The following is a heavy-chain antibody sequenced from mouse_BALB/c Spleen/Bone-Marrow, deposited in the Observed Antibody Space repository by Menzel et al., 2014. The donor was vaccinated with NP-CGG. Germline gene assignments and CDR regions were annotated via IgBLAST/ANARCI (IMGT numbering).Heavy chain of an antibody. CDR3: ARLSYYGLTDY. CDR2: INPESSTI. J-gene: IGHJ2*01. V-gene: IGHV4-1*02. Sequence: EVKLVESAGGLVQPGGSLKLSCTASGFDFSRYWMSWVRQAPGKGLQWIGEINPESSTINYTPSLKDKFIISRDNAKNTLYLQMSKVISEDTALYYCARLSYYGLTDYWGQGTTLTASS. CDR1: GFDFSRYW. D-gene: IGHD1-2*01.